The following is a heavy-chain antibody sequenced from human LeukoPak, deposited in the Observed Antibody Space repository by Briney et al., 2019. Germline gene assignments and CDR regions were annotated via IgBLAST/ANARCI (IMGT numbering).Heavy chain of an antibody. D-gene: IGHD3-22*01. CDR3: VRGYYYDSSGYWVRAFDI. Sequence: PSETLSLTCTVSGGSISGSNYYWGWIRQPPGKGLEWIGSMYYSGSTYYNPSLKSRVTISVDTSKNQFSLKLSSVTAADTAVYYCVRGYYYDSSGYWVRAFDIWGQGTMVTVSS. CDR2: MYYSGST. J-gene: IGHJ3*02. V-gene: IGHV4-39*07. CDR1: GGSISGSNYY.